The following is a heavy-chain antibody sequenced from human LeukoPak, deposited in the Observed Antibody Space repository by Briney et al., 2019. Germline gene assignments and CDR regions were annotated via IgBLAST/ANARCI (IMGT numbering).Heavy chain of an antibody. V-gene: IGHV4-59*08. CDR1: GGSISGYY. CDR3: ARHYYERSDCYSFDY. CDR2: IYSSGST. Sequence: SETLSLTCTVSGGSISGYYWSWIRQPPGKGLEWIGYIYSSGSTNYNASLKSRVIMSIDTSENQFSLKLSSVTAADTALYYCARHYYERSDCYSFDYWGQGTLVTVSS. D-gene: IGHD2-21*01. J-gene: IGHJ4*02.